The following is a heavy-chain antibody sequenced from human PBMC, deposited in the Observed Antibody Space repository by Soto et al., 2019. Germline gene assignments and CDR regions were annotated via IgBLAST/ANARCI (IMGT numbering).Heavy chain of an antibody. V-gene: IGHV4-31*03. J-gene: IGHJ3*02. CDR3: ARARLRAVYAFDI. CDR2: IYFSGST. D-gene: IGHD4-17*01. CDR1: GGSISSGAYS. Sequence: SETLSLTCTVSGGSISSGAYSWSWIRQRPGKGLEWIGYIYFSGSTYYSPSPKSRLSISLDTSNNQFSLRLSSVTAADTAMYYCARARLRAVYAFDIWGQGTMVTVSS.